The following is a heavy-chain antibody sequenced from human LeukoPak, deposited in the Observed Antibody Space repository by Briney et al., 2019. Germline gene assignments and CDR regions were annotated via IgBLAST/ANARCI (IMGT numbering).Heavy chain of an antibody. V-gene: IGHV3-74*01. CDR3: ATALDTAMAYDAFNI. J-gene: IGHJ3*02. D-gene: IGHD5-18*01. Sequence: GGSLRLSCAASGFTFSSYWMHWVRQAPGKGLVWVSRINSDGSSTSYADSVKGRFTISRDNAKNTLYLQMNSLRAEDTAVYYCATALDTAMAYDAFNIWGQGTMVTVSS. CDR2: INSDGSST. CDR1: GFTFSSYW.